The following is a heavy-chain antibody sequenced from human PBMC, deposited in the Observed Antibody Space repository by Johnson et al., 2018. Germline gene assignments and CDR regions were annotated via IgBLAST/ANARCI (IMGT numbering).Heavy chain of an antibody. CDR1: GFTFGDYA. CDR3: TTNESFLP. CDR2: IRRKADGGTT. V-gene: IGHV3-49*03. Sequence: VQLVQSGGGLVQPGRSLRLSCTASGFTFGDYAMSWFRQAPGKGLEWVGFIRRKADGGTTDYAAPVKDRFTISRDDSKNTLYLQMNSLKTEDTAVYYCTTNESFLPWGQGTLVTVAS. J-gene: IGHJ1*01.